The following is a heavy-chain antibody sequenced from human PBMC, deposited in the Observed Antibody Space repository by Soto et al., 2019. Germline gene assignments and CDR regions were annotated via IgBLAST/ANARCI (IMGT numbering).Heavy chain of an antibody. V-gene: IGHV1-18*01. CDR3: ARDPGYYDSSGYYSVSGMDV. D-gene: IGHD3-22*01. CDR2: ISAYNGNT. J-gene: IGHJ6*02. CDR1: GYTFTSYG. Sequence: GASVKVSSKASGYTFTSYGISWVRQAPGQGLEWMGWISAYNGNTNYAQKLQGRVTMTTDTSTSTAYMELRSLRSDDTAVYYCARDPGYYDSSGYYSVSGMDVWGRGTTVTVSS.